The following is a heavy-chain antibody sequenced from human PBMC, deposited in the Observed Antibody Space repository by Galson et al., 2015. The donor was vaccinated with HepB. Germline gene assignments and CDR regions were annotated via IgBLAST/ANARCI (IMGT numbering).Heavy chain of an antibody. Sequence: SVKVSCKASGYTFTSYAMNWVRQAPGQGLEWMGWINTNTGNPTYAQGFTGRFVFSLDTSVSTAYLQISSLKAEDTAVYYCARDGKKGYSSSNWFDPWGQGTLVTVSS. CDR1: GYTFTSYA. J-gene: IGHJ5*02. V-gene: IGHV7-4-1*02. CDR2: INTNTGNP. D-gene: IGHD6-13*01. CDR3: ARDGKKGYSSSNWFDP.